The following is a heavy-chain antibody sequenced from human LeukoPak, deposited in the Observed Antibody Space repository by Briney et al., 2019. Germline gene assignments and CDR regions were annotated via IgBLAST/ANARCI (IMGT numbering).Heavy chain of an antibody. J-gene: IGHJ3*02. CDR3: ARDRLGANDAFDI. CDR2: ISSSSSYI. V-gene: IGHV3-21*01. D-gene: IGHD4/OR15-4a*01. Sequence: GGSLRLSCAASGFTFSSYTMNWVRQAPGKGLEWVSSISSSSSYIYYADSVKGRFTISRDTAKNSLYLQMNTLRAEDTAVYYCARDRLGANDAFDIWGQGTMVTVSS. CDR1: GFTFSSYT.